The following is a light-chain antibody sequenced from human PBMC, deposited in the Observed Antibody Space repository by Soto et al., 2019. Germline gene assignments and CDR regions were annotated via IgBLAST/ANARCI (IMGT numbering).Light chain of an antibody. CDR2: GAS. J-gene: IGKJ5*01. V-gene: IGKV1-9*01. CDR1: QGISSY. Sequence: DIQLTQSPSFLSASVGDRVTINCRASQGISSYLAWFQQKPGRAPNLLIYGASTLQSGVPSRFSGSGSGTDFTLTISNLQPEDFATYYCQQLNAYPLTFGQGTRLEI. CDR3: QQLNAYPLT.